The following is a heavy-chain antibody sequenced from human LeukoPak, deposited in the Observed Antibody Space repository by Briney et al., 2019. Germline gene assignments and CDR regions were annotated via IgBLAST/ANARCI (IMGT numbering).Heavy chain of an antibody. V-gene: IGHV4-59*01. J-gene: IGHJ5*02. Sequence: SETLSLTCTVSDGSISGYYWSWIRQPPGKGLEWLGYIYYSGSTNYNPSLKSRVTISVDTSKNQFSLKLSSVTAADTAVYYCAIRSGYSSSYWFDPWGQGTLVTVSS. CDR3: AIRSGYSSSYWFDP. CDR1: DGSISGYY. CDR2: IYYSGST. D-gene: IGHD6-13*01.